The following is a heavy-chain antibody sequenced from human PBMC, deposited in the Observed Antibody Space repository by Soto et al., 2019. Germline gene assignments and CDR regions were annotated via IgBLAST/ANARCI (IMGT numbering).Heavy chain of an antibody. J-gene: IGHJ5*02. V-gene: IGHV4-4*02. D-gene: IGHD3-10*01. CDR2: IYHSGST. CDR3: ARDYMVRGVMRWFDP. Sequence: PSDTLSLTSAVSGGTISSGNWWSWVRQPPGKGLEWIGEIYHSGSTNYNPSLKSRVTISVDKSKNQFSLKLSSVTSADTAVYYCARDYMVRGVMRWFDPWGQGTLVTVS. CDR1: GGTISSGNW.